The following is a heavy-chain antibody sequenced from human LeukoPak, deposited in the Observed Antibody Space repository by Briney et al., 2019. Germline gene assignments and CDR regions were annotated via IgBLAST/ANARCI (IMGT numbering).Heavy chain of an antibody. CDR1: GFTFSSYS. V-gene: IGHV3-30*03. D-gene: IGHD6-6*01. Sequence: PGGSLRLSCAASGFTFSSYSMNWVRQAPGKGLEWVAVISYDGSNKYYADSVKGRFTISRDNSKNTLYLQMNSLRAEDTAVYYCAHSSSSRLYYFDYWGQGTLVTVSS. J-gene: IGHJ4*02. CDR2: ISYDGSNK. CDR3: AHSSSSRLYYFDY.